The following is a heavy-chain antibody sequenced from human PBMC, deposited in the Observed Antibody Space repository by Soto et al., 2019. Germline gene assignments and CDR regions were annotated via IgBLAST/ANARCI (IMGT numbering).Heavy chain of an antibody. CDR2: ISSSSSSI. V-gene: IGHV3-48*02. CDR1: GFTFSSYS. D-gene: IGHD3-3*01. J-gene: IGHJ6*02. CDR3: ARDPLHFGVVINGMDV. Sequence: GGSLRLSCAASGFTFSSYSMNWVRQAPGKELEWVSYISSSSSSIYYADSVKGRFTISRDNAKNSLYLQMNSLRDEDTAVYYCARDPLHFGVVINGMDVWGQGTTVTVSS.